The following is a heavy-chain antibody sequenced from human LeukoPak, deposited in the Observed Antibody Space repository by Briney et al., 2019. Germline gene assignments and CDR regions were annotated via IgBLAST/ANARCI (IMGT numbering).Heavy chain of an antibody. D-gene: IGHD2-2*01. CDR3: AREHCSSTSCYADY. CDR2: ISSSGSTI. V-gene: IGHV3-48*03. J-gene: IGHJ4*02. CDR1: GFTFSSYE. Sequence: PGGSLRLSWAASGFTFSSYEMNWVRQAPGKGPEWVSYISSSGSTIYYAGSVKGRFTISRDNAKNSLYLQMNSLRAEDTAVYYCAREHCSSTSCYADYWGQGTLVTVSS.